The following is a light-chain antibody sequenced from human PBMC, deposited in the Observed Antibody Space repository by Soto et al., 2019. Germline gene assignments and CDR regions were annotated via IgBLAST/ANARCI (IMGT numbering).Light chain of an antibody. CDR1: QSVSNF. CDR2: DAS. Sequence: EIVLTQSPATLSLSPGERATLSCRASQSVSNFLAWYQQKPGQAPRLLIYDASNRATGIPARFSGSGSGTDFTLTSTGLEPEDVAVYYCQQRSYWLTFGGGTKVEIK. V-gene: IGKV3-11*01. CDR3: QQRSYWLT. J-gene: IGKJ4*01.